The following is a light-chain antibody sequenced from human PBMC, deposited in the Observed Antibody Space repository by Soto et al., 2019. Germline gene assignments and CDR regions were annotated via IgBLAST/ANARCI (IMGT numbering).Light chain of an antibody. Sequence: SQSPSTLSVSPGERATLSCWASQSVSSNLAWYQQKSGQAPRLLMYGASTRATGIPDRFSGSGSGTDFTLIISRLEPEDFAMYYCQQYGSSPRTFGQGTKV. CDR3: QQYGSSPRT. CDR2: GAS. CDR1: QSVSSN. V-gene: IGKV3-20*01. J-gene: IGKJ1*01.